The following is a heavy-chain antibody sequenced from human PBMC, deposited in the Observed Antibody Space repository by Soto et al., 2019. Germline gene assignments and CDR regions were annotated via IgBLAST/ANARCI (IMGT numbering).Heavy chain of an antibody. CDR1: GFSFSSFA. Sequence: GGSLRLSCEASGFSFSSFAMNWVRQAPGRGLEWVSYSSDDGASIYYADSLKGRFTIARDNAKNSLSLQMNNLRAEDTAVYYCARENSVQAWLHHFDHWGLGTLVTVSS. D-gene: IGHD5-18*01. J-gene: IGHJ4*02. V-gene: IGHV3-48*03. CDR2: SSDDGASI. CDR3: ARENSVQAWLHHFDH.